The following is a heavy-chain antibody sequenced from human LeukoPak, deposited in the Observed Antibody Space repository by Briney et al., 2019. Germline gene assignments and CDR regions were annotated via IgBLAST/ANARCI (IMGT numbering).Heavy chain of an antibody. J-gene: IGHJ6*02. Sequence: PSETLSLTCTVSGGSISSYYWSWIRQPPGKGLEWIGYIYYSGSTNYNPSLKSRVTISVDTSKNQFSLKLSSVTAADTAVYYCARVGSGSYYDYGMDVWGQGTTVTVSS. V-gene: IGHV4-59*01. CDR3: ARVGSGSYYDYGMDV. CDR1: GGSISSYY. D-gene: IGHD1-26*01. CDR2: IYYSGST.